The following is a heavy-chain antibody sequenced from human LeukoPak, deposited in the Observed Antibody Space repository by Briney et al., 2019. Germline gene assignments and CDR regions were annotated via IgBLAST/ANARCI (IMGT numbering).Heavy chain of an antibody. CDR2: IYSGGST. CDR1: GFNFGDSA. Sequence: GGSLRLSCAASGFNFGDSAMSWVRQTPRKGLEWVSVIYSGGSTYYADSGKGRFTISRDTSKNTLYLQMNSLRAEDTAVYYCARLDAFDIWGQGTMVTVSS. CDR3: ARLDAFDI. V-gene: IGHV3-53*01. J-gene: IGHJ3*02.